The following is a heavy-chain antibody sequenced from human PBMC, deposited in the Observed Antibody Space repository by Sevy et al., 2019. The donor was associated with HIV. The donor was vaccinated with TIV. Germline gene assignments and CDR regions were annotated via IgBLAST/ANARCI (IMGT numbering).Heavy chain of an antibody. Sequence: ASVKVSCKATGYTFNIYGISWVRQAPGQGLEWMGWISPYTGNTNYAQKLQGRVTMTTDTSTSTAYMNLRSLRSDDTAVYYCARDRQEGYFDYWGQGTLVTVSS. CDR3: ARDRQEGYFDY. CDR1: GYTFNIYG. J-gene: IGHJ4*02. CDR2: ISPYTGNT. V-gene: IGHV1-18*01.